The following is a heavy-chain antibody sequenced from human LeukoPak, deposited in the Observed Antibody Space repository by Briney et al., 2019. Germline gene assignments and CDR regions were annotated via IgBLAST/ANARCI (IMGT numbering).Heavy chain of an antibody. J-gene: IGHJ3*02. D-gene: IGHD1-26*01. V-gene: IGHV1-69*05. Sequence: GASVKVSCKASGGTFSSYAISWVRQAPGQGLEWMGRIIPIFGTANYAQKSQGRVTITTDEPTSTAYMELSSLRSEDTAVYYCATPLGASDAFDIWGQGTMVTVSS. CDR3: ATPLGASDAFDI. CDR2: IIPIFGTA. CDR1: GGTFSSYA.